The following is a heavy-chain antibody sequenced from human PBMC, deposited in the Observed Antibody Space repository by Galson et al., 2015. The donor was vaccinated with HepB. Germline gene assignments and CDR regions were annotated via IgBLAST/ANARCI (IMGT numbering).Heavy chain of an antibody. J-gene: IGHJ4*02. CDR1: GFTFSSYA. CDR2: ISGSGSST. V-gene: IGHV3-23*01. Sequence: SLRLSCAASGFTFSSYAMSWVRQAPGKGLEWVSAISGSGSSTYYADSVKGRFTISRDNSKNTLYLQMNSLRAEDTAVYYCAKDRGHVLLWFGAFDYWGQGTLVTVSS. D-gene: IGHD3-10*01. CDR3: AKDRGHVLLWFGAFDY.